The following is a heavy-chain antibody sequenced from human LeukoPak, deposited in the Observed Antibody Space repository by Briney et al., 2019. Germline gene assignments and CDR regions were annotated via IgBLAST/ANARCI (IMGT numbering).Heavy chain of an antibody. D-gene: IGHD6-13*01. CDR3: AKDFTPEAAAGYFDY. CDR2: IIPILGIA. Sequence: GASVKVSCKASGGTFSSYAISWVRQAPGQGLEWMGRIIPILGIANYAQKFQGRVTITADKSTSTAYMELSSLRSEDTALYYCAKDFTPEAAAGYFDYWGQGTLVTVSS. V-gene: IGHV1-69*04. CDR1: GGTFSSYA. J-gene: IGHJ4*02.